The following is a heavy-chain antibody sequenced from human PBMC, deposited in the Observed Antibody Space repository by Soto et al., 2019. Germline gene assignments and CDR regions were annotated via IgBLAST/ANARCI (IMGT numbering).Heavy chain of an antibody. V-gene: IGHV4-39*01. CDR2: IYYSGST. CDR1: GGSISSSSYY. D-gene: IGHD3-3*01. J-gene: IGHJ6*02. CDR3: ARFLEWIKGPDYGMGV. Sequence: PSETLSLTCTVSGGSISSSSYYWGWIRQPPGKGLEWIGSIYYSGSTYYNPSLKSRVTISVDTSKNQFSLKLSSVTAADTAVYYCARFLEWIKGPDYGMGVWGQGTTVT.